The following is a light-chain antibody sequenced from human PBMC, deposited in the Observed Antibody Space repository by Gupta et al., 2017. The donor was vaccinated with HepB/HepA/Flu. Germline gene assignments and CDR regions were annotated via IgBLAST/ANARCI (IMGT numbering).Light chain of an antibody. J-gene: IGKJ1*01. CDR2: GAI. V-gene: IGKV3-15*01. CDR1: QSVGSD. Sequence: ETVMTQSPGTLSVSPGGTATLSCRASQSVGSDLDWFQQRQCQATRVLIHGAIIRGTARPARCSRGGSGGGFTRTIRSLKLGDLGVYYFPHYYNWPPWTFGQGTKVEIK. CDR3: PHYYNWPPWT.